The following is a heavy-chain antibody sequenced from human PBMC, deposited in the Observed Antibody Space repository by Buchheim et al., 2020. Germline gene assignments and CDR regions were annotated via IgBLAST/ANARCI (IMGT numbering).Heavy chain of an antibody. V-gene: IGHV4-31*03. D-gene: IGHD3-16*02. CDR1: GGSISSGGYY. Sequence: QVQLQESGPGLVKPSQTLSLTCTVPGGSISSGGYYWSWIRQHPGKGLEWIGYIYYSGSTDYNRSLKSRVTISVEPSKNQFSLKLSSVTAADTAVYYCARFRVWGSYRFYYFDYWGQGTL. CDR3: ARFRVWGSYRFYYFDY. J-gene: IGHJ4*02. CDR2: IYYSGST.